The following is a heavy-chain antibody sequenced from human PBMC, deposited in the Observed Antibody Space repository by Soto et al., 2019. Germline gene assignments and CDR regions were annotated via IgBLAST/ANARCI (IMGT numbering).Heavy chain of an antibody. Sequence: QVQLVQSGAEVKKPGSSVKVSCKASGGTFSSYAISWVRQAPGQGLEWMGGIIPIFGPANYAQKFQGRVTITADESTSTASMVRSSLRAEDTAVYYCASEPIGSKGPYRYGLVYFVVWGQGTLVTVSS. V-gene: IGHV1-69*01. J-gene: IGHJ4*02. CDR1: GGTFSSYA. D-gene: IGHD5-18*01. CDR2: IIPIFGPA. CDR3: ASEPIGSKGPYRYGLVYFVV.